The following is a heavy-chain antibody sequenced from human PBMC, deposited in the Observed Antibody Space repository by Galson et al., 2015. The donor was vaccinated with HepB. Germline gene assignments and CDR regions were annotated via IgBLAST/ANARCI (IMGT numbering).Heavy chain of an antibody. V-gene: IGHV4-39*01. D-gene: IGHD3-3*01. J-gene: IGHJ4*02. CDR1: GGSISSSSYY. CDR3: ARVPLGFWSGYLSYFDY. CDR2: IYYSGST. Sequence: SETLSLTCTVSGGSISSSSYYWGWIRQPPGKGLEWIGSIYYSGSTYYNPSLKSRVTISVDTSKKQFSLKLSSVTAADTAVYYCARVPLGFWSGYLSYFDYWGQGTLVTVSS.